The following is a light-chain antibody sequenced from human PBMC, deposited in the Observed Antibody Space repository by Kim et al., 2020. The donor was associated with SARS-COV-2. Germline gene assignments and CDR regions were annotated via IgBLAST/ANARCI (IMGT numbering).Light chain of an antibody. CDR1: SLRNYY. V-gene: IGLV3-19*01. CDR3: NSRDSSGDHVV. Sequence: ALGQTVRLTCQGDSLRNYYATWYQQRPGQAPVLVLFGKYNRPSGIPDRFSGSGSGNTASSTITGAQAEDEADYYCNSRDSSGDHVVFGGGTQLTVL. CDR2: GKY. J-gene: IGLJ3*02.